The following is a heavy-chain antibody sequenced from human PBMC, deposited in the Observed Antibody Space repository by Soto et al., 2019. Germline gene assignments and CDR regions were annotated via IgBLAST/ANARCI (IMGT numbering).Heavy chain of an antibody. CDR2: ISYSGSA. D-gene: IGHD2-2*01. CDR3: ARRRCTTTTCFDP. V-gene: IGHV4-31*03. J-gene: IGHJ5*02. CDR1: GGSINSGNYY. Sequence: PSETLSLTCSVSGGSINSGNYYWSWTRQHPGKGLEWIGYISYSGSAHYNPSLRSRVFISVDTSRNQFSLKLSSVTAADTAVYYCARRRCTTTTCFDPWGQGTLVTVSS.